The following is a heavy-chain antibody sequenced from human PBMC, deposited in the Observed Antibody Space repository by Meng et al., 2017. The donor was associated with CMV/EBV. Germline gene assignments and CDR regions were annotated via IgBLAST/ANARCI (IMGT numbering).Heavy chain of an antibody. V-gene: IGHV3-74*01. CDR3: ARGARGLVLRFLEWLSVDY. J-gene: IGHJ4*02. CDR2: INSDGSST. Sequence: GESLKISCAASGFTFSSYWMHWVRQAPGKGLGWVSRINSDGSSTSYADSVKGRFTISRDNAKNTLYLQMNSLRAEDTAVYYCARGARGLVLRFLEWLSVDYWGQGTPVTVSS. CDR1: GFTFSSYW. D-gene: IGHD3-3*01.